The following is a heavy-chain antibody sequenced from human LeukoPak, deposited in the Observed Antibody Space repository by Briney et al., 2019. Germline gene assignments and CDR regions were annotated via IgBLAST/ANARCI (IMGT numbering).Heavy chain of an antibody. CDR3: AGLNRGTFDY. CDR1: GYTFSNYD. Sequence: ASVKVSCKASGYTFSNYDINWVRQTTGQGLQWMGWISAYNGNTNYAQKLQGRVTMTTDTSTSTAYMELRSLRSDDTAVYYCAGLNRGTFDYWGQGTLVTVSS. D-gene: IGHD3-10*01. J-gene: IGHJ4*02. V-gene: IGHV1-18*01. CDR2: ISAYNGNT.